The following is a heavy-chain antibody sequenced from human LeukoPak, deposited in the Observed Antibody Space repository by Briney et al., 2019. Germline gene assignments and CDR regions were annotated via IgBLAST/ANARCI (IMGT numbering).Heavy chain of an antibody. J-gene: IGHJ4*02. V-gene: IGHV2-5*02. CDR3: ARQTFYSSGTYYTHFDY. CDR1: GFSLRSPEVG. Sequence: SGPTVVKPPQTLTLTCTFSGFSLRSPEVGVGWIRQPPGKALEWLSLIYWDDDKRYSPSLKNRLTITKDTSKNQEVLTMTSMDPVDTATYYCARQTFYSSGTYYTHFDYWGQGTLVTVSS. D-gene: IGHD3-10*01. CDR2: IYWDDDK.